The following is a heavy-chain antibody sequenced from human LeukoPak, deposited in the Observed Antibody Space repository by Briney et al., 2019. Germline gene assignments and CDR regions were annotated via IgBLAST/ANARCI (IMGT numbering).Heavy chain of an antibody. V-gene: IGHV1-18*01. CDR1: GYTFTSYG. J-gene: IGHJ4*02. Sequence: GASVKVSCKASGYTFTSYGISWVRQAPGQGLEGMGWISAYNGNTNYAQKLQGRVTMTTDTSTSTAYMELRSLRSDDTAVYYCARDFKAAVRTEIDYWGQGTLVTVSS. CDR2: ISAYNGNT. D-gene: IGHD6-13*01. CDR3: ARDFKAAVRTEIDY.